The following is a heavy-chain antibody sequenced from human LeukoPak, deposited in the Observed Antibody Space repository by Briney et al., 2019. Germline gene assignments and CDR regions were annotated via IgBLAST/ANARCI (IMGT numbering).Heavy chain of an antibody. J-gene: IGHJ1*01. CDR3: ARGYAEYFQH. V-gene: IGHV4-59*01. Sequence: PSETLSLTCTVSGGSISSYYWSWIRQPPGKGLEWIGYIYYSGSTNHNPSLKSRVTISVDTSKNQFSLKLSSVTAADTAVHYCARGYAEYFQHWGQGTLVTVSS. D-gene: IGHD5-18*01. CDR1: GGSISSYY. CDR2: IYYSGST.